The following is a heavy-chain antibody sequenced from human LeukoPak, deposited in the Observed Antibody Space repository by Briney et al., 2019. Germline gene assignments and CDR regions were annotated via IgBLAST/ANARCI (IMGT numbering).Heavy chain of an antibody. D-gene: IGHD5-24*01. CDR3: AKDERWLQFGYFDY. CDR1: GFTFSSYA. CDR2: ISGSGGST. Sequence: GSLRLSCAASGFTFSSYAMSWVRQAPGKGLEWVSAISGSGGSTYYADSVKGRFTISRDNSKNTLYLQTNSLRAEDTAVYYCAKDERWLQFGYFDYWGQGTLVTVSS. V-gene: IGHV3-23*01. J-gene: IGHJ4*02.